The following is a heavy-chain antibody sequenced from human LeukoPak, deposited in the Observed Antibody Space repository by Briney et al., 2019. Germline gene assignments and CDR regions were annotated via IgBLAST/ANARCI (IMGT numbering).Heavy chain of an antibody. CDR1: GGPITDYY. Sequence: PSETLSLTCTVSGGPITDYYWSWIRQSAGKRLELIGRIYPTGSTTYKTSLRTRVTISLDTSKNQVSLKLRSVTAADTAVYYCARDSYDFWSGQYKNGLGDYYGVDVWGQGTTVIVSS. CDR3: ARDSYDFWSGQYKNGLGDYYGVDV. D-gene: IGHD3-3*01. V-gene: IGHV4-4*07. J-gene: IGHJ6*02. CDR2: IYPTGST.